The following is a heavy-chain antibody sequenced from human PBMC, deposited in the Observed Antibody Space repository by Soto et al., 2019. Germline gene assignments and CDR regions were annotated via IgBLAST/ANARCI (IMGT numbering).Heavy chain of an antibody. J-gene: IGHJ6*02. CDR1: GGSFSGYY. CDR3: ARHVDPYYYGMDV. V-gene: IGHV4-34*01. CDR2: LNYSGST. Sequence: PSETLSLTCAVYGGSFSGYYWSWIRQPPGKGLEWIGYLNYSGSTNYSPSLKSRVTISVDTSKNQFSLKLSSVTAADTAVYYCARHVDPYYYGMDVWGQGTTVTVSS.